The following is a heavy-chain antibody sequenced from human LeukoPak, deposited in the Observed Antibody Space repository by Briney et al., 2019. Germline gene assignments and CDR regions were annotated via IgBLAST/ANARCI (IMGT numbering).Heavy chain of an antibody. CDR3: ASSSGGSWNDAFDI. V-gene: IGHV3-7*01. J-gene: IGHJ3*02. CDR1: GFTFSSYW. CDR2: IKQDGSEK. Sequence: GGSLRLSCAASGFTFSSYWMSWDRQAPGKGLEWVANIKQDGSEKYYVDSVKGRFTISRDNAKNSLYLQMNSLRAEDTAVYYCASSSGGSWNDAFDIWGQGTMVTVSS. D-gene: IGHD2-15*01.